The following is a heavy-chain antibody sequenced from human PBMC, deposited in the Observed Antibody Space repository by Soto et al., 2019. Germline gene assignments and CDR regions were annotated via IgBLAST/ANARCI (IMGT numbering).Heavy chain of an antibody. J-gene: IGHJ5*02. CDR2: ISGSGGST. CDR1: GFTFSSYA. Sequence: GGSLRLSCAASGFTFSSYAMSWVRQAPGQGLEWVSAISGSGGSTYYADSVKGRFTISRDNSKNTLYLQMNSLRVEDSAVYYSAKRDWFDPWGQGTLVTVSS. V-gene: IGHV3-23*01. CDR3: AKRDWFDP.